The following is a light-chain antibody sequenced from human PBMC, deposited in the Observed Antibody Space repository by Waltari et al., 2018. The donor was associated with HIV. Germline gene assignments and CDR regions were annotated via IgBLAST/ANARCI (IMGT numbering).Light chain of an antibody. V-gene: IGLV4-69*01. J-gene: IGLJ3*02. CDR3: QPYGSGV. CDR1: SGHTTYA. CDR2: FHRGGTL. Sequence: QFVVTQSPSASASLGASVQLTCTLSSGHTTYAIAPHQQHPDTGPRYLMAFHRGGTLIKGDGISERFSVSASGAEFYLTISDLQSEDEAVYYCQPYGSGVFGPGTKLTV.